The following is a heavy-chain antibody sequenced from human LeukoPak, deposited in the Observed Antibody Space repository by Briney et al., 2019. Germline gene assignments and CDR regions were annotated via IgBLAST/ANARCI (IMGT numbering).Heavy chain of an antibody. D-gene: IGHD6-19*01. V-gene: IGHV1-69*06. J-gene: IGHJ4*02. CDR3: ARDDIAVAGELFDY. Sequence: ASVKVSCKASGGTFSSYAISWVRQAPGQGLEWMGGIIPIFGTANYAQKFQGRVTITADKSTSTAYMELSSLRSEDMAVYYCARDDIAVAGELFDYWGQGTLVTVSS. CDR2: IIPIFGTA. CDR1: GGTFSSYA.